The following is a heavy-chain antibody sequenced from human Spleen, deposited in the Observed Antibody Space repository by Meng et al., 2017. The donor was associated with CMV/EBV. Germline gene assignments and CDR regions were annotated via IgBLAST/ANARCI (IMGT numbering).Heavy chain of an antibody. CDR2: ISWNGGSI. V-gene: IGHV3-9*03. J-gene: IGHJ6*02. CDR3: AKDISPRITMVRGVYGMDV. Sequence: SLKISCAASGFTFDDYAMHWVRQAPGKGLEWVSGISWNGGSIGYADSVKGRFTISRDNAKNSLYLQMNSLRADDMALYYCAKDISPRITMVRGVYGMDVWGQGTTVTVSS. CDR1: GFTFDDYA. D-gene: IGHD3-10*01.